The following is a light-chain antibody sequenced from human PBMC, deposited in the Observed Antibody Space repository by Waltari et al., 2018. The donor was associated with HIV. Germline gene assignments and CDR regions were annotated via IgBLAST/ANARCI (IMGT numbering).Light chain of an antibody. J-gene: IGLJ1*01. CDR2: EVS. V-gene: IGLV2-14*01. CDR3: SSYTGTSTLYV. Sequence: QSALTQPASVSGSPGQSITISCTGTNSYLGAYHYVSRYQQHPGKAPELLIYEVSNRPSGVSNRFSGSKSGTTASLTISGLQAEDEADYYCSSYTGTSTLYVFGPGTKVTVL. CDR1: NSYLGAYHY.